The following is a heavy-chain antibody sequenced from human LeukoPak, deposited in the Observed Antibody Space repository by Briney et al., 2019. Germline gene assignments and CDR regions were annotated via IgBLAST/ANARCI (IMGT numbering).Heavy chain of an antibody. CDR1: GFTFSSYS. V-gene: IGHV3-21*01. Sequence: GASLRLSCAASGFTFSSYSMNSVRHAPGTRLEWVSSISSSSSYIYYADSVKGRFTISRDNAKNSLYLQMNSLRAEDTAVYYCARDDSSGYYQDYWGQGTLVTVSS. J-gene: IGHJ4*02. CDR3: ARDDSSGYYQDY. D-gene: IGHD3-22*01. CDR2: ISSSSSYI.